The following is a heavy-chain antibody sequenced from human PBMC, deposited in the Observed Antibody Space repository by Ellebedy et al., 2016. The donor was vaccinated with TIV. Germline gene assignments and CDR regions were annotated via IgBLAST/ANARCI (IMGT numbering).Heavy chain of an antibody. J-gene: IGHJ3*02. CDR3: TRQGIRSTQWTFDI. CDR2: IKYGGTT. D-gene: IGHD2-8*01. V-gene: IGHV4-39*01. Sequence: MPSETLSLTCTVSDGSISSSSDHWGWVWIRQRPGKGLEWIGTIKYGGTTVRNPSLKSRLTLSVDSSNLQVSLSLDSVTAADTAVYHCTRQGIRSTQWTFDIWGQGTMVTVSS. CDR1: DGSISSSSDH.